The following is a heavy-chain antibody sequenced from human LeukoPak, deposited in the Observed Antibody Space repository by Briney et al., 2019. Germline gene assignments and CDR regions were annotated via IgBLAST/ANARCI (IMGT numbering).Heavy chain of an antibody. CDR1: GFTFGTYW. CDR3: AKDFQFLWFGES. Sequence: GGSLRLSCGASGFTFGTYWMHWVRQAPGKGLVWVSGINSDGGTTTYADSVKGRFTISRDNAKNTLYLQMNNLRAEDTAIYYCAKDFQFLWFGESWGQGTLVTVSS. J-gene: IGHJ5*02. V-gene: IGHV3-74*01. CDR2: INSDGGTT. D-gene: IGHD3-10*01.